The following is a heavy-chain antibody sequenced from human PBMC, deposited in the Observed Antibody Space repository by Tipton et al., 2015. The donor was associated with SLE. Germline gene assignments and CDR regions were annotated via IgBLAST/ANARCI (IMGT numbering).Heavy chain of an antibody. J-gene: IGHJ4*02. Sequence: SLRLSCAASGFTFDDYGMSWVRQAPGKGLEWVSGINWNGGSTGYADSVKGRFTISRDNAKNSLYLQMNSLRAEDTAVYYCARDQYSSGRWDYWGQGALVTVSS. D-gene: IGHD6-19*01. CDR3: ARDQYSSGRWDY. CDR1: GFTFDDYG. CDR2: INWNGGST. V-gene: IGHV3-20*04.